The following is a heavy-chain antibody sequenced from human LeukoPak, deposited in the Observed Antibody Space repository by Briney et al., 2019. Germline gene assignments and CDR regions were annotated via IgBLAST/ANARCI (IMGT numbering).Heavy chain of an antibody. CDR2: ISWNSGSI. Sequence: GGSLRLSCAASGFTFDDYAMHWVRQAPGKGLEWVSGISWNSGSIGYADSVKGRFTISRDNAKNSLYLQMNSLRAEDTALYYCAKDIPRDCSGGSCYRSFDYGGQGTLVTVSS. CDR1: GFTFDDYA. J-gene: IGHJ4*02. CDR3: AKDIPRDCSGGSCYRSFDY. V-gene: IGHV3-9*01. D-gene: IGHD2-15*01.